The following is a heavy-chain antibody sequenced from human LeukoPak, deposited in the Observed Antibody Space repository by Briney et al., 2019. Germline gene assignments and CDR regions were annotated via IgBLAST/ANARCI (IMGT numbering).Heavy chain of an antibody. CDR3: ARQKKYSTSWYLDY. D-gene: IGHD6-13*01. CDR2: IYPGDSDT. V-gene: IGHV5-51*01. CDR1: GYSFTSYW. J-gene: IGHJ4*02. Sequence: GESLKISCKGSGYSFTSYWIGWLRQMPGKGLEWMGVIYPGDSDTRYSPSFQGQVTISADKSISTAYLQWSSLRASDTAMYYCARQKKYSTSWYLDYWGQGALVTVSS.